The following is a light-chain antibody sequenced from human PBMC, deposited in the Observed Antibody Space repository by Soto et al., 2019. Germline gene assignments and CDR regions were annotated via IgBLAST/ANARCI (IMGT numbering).Light chain of an antibody. V-gene: IGLV3-21*02. J-gene: IGLJ3*02. Sequence: SYELTQPPSVSVAPGQTARITCGGNNIGSKSVHWYQQKPGQAPVLVVYDDSDRPSGITERYSGSTSGNTATLTIRSVEVRDEADYYCQVWDSSSDWVFGGGTKLTVL. CDR2: DDS. CDR3: QVWDSSSDWV. CDR1: NIGSKS.